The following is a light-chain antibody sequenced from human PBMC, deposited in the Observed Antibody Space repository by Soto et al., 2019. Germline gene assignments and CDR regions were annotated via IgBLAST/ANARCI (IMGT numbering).Light chain of an antibody. CDR1: SDDVGGYDF. CDR3: ASYTRSSKHL. CDR2: DFI. J-gene: IGLJ3*02. Sequence: QSALTQPASMSGSPGQSITISCTGTSDDVGGYDFVSCYQQHPGKVPRLIIYDFIKRPSGVSHRFSGSKSGNTASLTISGLQIEDEADYYCASYTRSSKHLFGGGTKLTVL. V-gene: IGLV2-14*03.